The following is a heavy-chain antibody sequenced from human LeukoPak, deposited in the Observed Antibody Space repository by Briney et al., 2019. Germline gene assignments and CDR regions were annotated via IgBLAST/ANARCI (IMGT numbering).Heavy chain of an antibody. D-gene: IGHD3-9*01. CDR1: GFPFGSYV. V-gene: IGHV3-48*02. CDR2: INHNAETI. J-gene: IGHJ4*02. CDR3: ARDHDWAFDL. Sequence: PGGSLRLSCEGSGFPFGSYVMSWVRQAPGKGLEWIAYINHNAETIFYPDFVKGRFTISRDNPKKSLYLQMNALRYEDTAIYYCARDHDWAFDLWGQGTLVTVSS.